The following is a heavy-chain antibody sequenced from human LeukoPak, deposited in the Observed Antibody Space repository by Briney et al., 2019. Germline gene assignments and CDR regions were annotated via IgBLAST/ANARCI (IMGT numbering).Heavy chain of an antibody. CDR2: IYYSGST. V-gene: IGHV4-31*03. D-gene: IGHD1-7*01. CDR3: ARDRAGTFDY. Sequence: SETLSLTCTVSGVSISSGGYYWSWIRQHPGKGLEWIGYIYYSGSTYYNPSLKSRVTISVDTSKNQFSLKLSSVTAADTAVYYCARDRAGTFDYWGQGTLVAVPS. J-gene: IGHJ4*02. CDR1: GVSISSGGYY.